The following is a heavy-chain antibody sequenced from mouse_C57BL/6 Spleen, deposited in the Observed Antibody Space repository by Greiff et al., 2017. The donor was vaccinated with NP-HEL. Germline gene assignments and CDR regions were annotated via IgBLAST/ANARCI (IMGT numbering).Heavy chain of an antibody. CDR3: ARDDRYWYFDV. Sequence: VQLKESGPGLVKPSQSLSLTCSVTGYSITSGYYWNWIRQFPGNKLEWMGYISYDGSNNYNPYLKNRISITRDTSKNQFFLKLNSVTTEDTATYYCARDDRYWYFDVWGTGTTVTVSS. CDR1: GYSITSGYY. CDR2: ISYDGSN. V-gene: IGHV3-6*01. J-gene: IGHJ1*03.